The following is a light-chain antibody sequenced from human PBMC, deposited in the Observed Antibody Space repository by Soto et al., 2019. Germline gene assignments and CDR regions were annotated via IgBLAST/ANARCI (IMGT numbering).Light chain of an antibody. J-gene: IGKJ4*01. CDR3: QQYNNWPPLT. CDR1: QSVRTN. CDR2: AAS. V-gene: IGKV3-15*01. Sequence: EVVVTQSPATLSVSLGGRATLSCRASQSVRTNLAWYQQKPGKAPRLLIYAASTRATGIPARFSGSGSGTEFTLTITSLQSEDFAVYYCQQYNNWPPLTCGGGTNVEIK.